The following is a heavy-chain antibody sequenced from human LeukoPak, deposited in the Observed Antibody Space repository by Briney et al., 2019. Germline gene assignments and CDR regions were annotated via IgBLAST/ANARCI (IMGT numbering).Heavy chain of an antibody. CDR2: INTNTGNP. V-gene: IGHV7-4-1*02. Sequence: ASVKVSCKASGYTFTSYYMHWVRQAPGQGLEWMGWINTNTGNPTYVQGFTGRFVFSLDTSVSTAYLQISSLKTEDTAVYYCARVSRSRGEWLFDYWGQGTLVSVSS. CDR1: GYTFTSYY. CDR3: ARVSRSRGEWLFDY. D-gene: IGHD3-3*01. J-gene: IGHJ4*02.